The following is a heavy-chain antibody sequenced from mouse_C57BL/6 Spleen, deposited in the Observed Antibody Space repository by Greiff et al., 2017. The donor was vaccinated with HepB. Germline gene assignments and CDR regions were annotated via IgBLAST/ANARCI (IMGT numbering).Heavy chain of an antibody. Sequence: QVHVKQSGAELVKPGASVKLSCKASGYTFTSYWMHWVKQRPGQGLEWIGMIHPNSGSTNYNEKFKSKATLTVDKSSSTAYMQLSSLTSEDSAVYYCAREGTTVRGFAYWGQGTLVTVSA. J-gene: IGHJ3*01. CDR1: GYTFTSYW. D-gene: IGHD1-1*01. V-gene: IGHV1-64*01. CDR2: IHPNSGST. CDR3: AREGTTVRGFAY.